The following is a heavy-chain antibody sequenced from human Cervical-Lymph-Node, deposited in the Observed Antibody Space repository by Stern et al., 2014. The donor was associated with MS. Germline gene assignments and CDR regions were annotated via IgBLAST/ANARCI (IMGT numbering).Heavy chain of an antibody. J-gene: IGHJ4*02. D-gene: IGHD3-10*01. CDR1: GGTFSSSD. Sequence: VQLVQSGAAVQKPGSSVKVSCRASGGTFSSSDISWVRQAPGQRLEWMGGIIPIIGTANYAQKYQGRVTITADESTSTAYMELSSLRSEDTAIYYCALGGFGHYFEYWGQGTLVTVSS. CDR3: ALGGFGHYFEY. V-gene: IGHV1-69*12. CDR2: IIPIIGTA.